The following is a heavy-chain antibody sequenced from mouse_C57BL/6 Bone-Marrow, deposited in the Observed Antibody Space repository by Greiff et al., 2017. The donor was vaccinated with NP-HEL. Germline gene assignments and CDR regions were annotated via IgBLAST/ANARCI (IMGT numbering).Heavy chain of an antibody. CDR1: GFNIKDDY. CDR2: IDPENGDT. J-gene: IGHJ2*01. Sequence: EVQLQQSGAELVRPGASVKLSCTASGFNIKDDYMHWVKQRPEQGLEWIGWIDPENGDTEYASKFQGKATITADTSSNTAYLQLSSLTSEDTAGYYCTTKTYFDYWGQGTTLTVSS. CDR3: TTKTYFDY. V-gene: IGHV14-4*01.